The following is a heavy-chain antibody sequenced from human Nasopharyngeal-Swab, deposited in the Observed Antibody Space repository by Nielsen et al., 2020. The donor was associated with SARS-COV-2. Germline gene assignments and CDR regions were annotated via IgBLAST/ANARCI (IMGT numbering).Heavy chain of an antibody. V-gene: IGHV3-21*01. CDR2: ISSSSSYI. Sequence: WGSLRLSCAASGFTFSSYSMNWVRQAPGKGLEWVSSISSSSSYIYYADSVKGRFTISRDNAKNSLYLQMNSLRAEDTAVYYCASFSSSWTKIDYWGQGTLVTVSS. CDR3: ASFSSSWTKIDY. CDR1: GFTFSSYS. J-gene: IGHJ4*02. D-gene: IGHD6-13*01.